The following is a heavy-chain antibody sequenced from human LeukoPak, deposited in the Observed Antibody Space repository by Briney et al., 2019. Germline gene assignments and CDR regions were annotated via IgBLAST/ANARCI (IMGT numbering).Heavy chain of an antibody. CDR3: ARDRYDYGFDY. CDR2: IKQDGSEK. CDR1: GSTFSSYW. J-gene: IGHJ4*02. V-gene: IGHV3-7*01. Sequence: GGSPRLSCAAPGSTFSSYWMSWVRQAPGKGLEWVANIKQDGSEKYYVDSVKGRFTVSRDNAKNSLYLQMNGLRAEDTAVYYCARDRYDYGFDYWGQGTLVTVSS. D-gene: IGHD4/OR15-4a*01.